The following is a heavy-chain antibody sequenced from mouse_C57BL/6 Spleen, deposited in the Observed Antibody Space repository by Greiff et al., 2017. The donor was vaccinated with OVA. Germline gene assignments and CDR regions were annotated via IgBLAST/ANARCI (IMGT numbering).Heavy chain of an antibody. V-gene: IGHV1-76*01. CDR2: IYPGSGNT. CDR3: AINYDYDVWFAY. D-gene: IGHD2-4*01. CDR1: GYTFTDYY. Sequence: VQLQQSGAELVRPGASVKLSCKASGYTFTDYYINWVKQRPGQGLEWIARIYPGSGNTYYNEKFKGKATLTAEKSSSTAYMQLSSLTSEDSAVYFCAINYDYDVWFAYWGQGTLVTVSA. J-gene: IGHJ3*01.